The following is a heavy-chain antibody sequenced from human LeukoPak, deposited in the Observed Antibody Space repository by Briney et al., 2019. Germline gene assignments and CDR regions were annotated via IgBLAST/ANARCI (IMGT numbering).Heavy chain of an antibody. CDR1: GFAVSSKY. J-gene: IGHJ4*02. V-gene: IGHV3-66*01. Sequence: GGSLRLSCAASGFAVSSKYMSWVRQAPGKGLEWVSVIYSGGSTYYADSVKGRFTISRDNSKNTVYLQMNSLRAEDTAVYYCARESSGWLQLFDYWGQGTLVTVSS. CDR3: ARESSGWLQLFDY. D-gene: IGHD5-24*01. CDR2: IYSGGST.